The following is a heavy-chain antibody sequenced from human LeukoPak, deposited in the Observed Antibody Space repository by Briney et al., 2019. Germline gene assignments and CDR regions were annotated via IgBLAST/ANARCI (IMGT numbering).Heavy chain of an antibody. Sequence: PSETLSLTCTVSGGSISSYYWSWIRQPPGKGLEWIGYIYYRGSTNYNPSLKSRVTISVDTSKNQFSLKLSSVTAADTAVYYCARAPVVVTARYYFGYWGQGTLVTVSS. CDR2: IYYRGST. CDR1: GGSISSYY. V-gene: IGHV4-59*01. D-gene: IGHD2-21*02. CDR3: ARAPVVVTARYYFGY. J-gene: IGHJ4*02.